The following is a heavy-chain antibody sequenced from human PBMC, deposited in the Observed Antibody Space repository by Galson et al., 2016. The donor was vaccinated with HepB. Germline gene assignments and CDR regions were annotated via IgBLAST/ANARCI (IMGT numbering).Heavy chain of an antibody. CDR3: ARRGAYNAHFDY. J-gene: IGHJ4*02. D-gene: IGHD5-24*01. Sequence: SVKVSCKASGGTFSSHTINWVRQAPGQGLEWMGGITPLFGTRTYALRFQGRVSITADESMTTGYMELSNLTSEDTATYFCARRGAYNAHFDYWGQGTLVTVSS. CDR2: ITPLFGTR. CDR1: GGTFSSHT. V-gene: IGHV1-69*13.